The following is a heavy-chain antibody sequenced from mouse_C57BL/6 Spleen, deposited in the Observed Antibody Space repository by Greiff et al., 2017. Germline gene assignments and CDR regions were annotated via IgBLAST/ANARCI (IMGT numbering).Heavy chain of an antibody. V-gene: IGHV14-4*01. CDR2: IDPENGDT. CDR3: TTSPYYSNAWFAY. D-gene: IGHD2-5*01. Sequence: VQLQQSGAELVRPGASVKLSCTASGFNIKDDYMHWVKQRPEQGLEWIGWIDPENGDTEYASKFQGKATITADTSSNTAYLQLSSLTSEDTAVYYCTTSPYYSNAWFAYWGQGTLVTVSA. J-gene: IGHJ3*01. CDR1: GFNIKDDY.